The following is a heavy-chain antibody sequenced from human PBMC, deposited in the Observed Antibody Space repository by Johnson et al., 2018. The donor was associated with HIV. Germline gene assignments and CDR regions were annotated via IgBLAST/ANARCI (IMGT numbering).Heavy chain of an antibody. Sequence: EKLVESGGGLVKTGGSLRLSCAASGFSFTNAWMNWVRQAPGKGLEWVGRLKSKNDGGTTDYAAPVRDRFTISRDDSKNTLYLQMSSLRTEYTAIYYCTTEGDAFDIWGQGTTVTVSS. J-gene: IGHJ3*02. CDR3: TTEGDAFDI. V-gene: IGHV3-15*01. CDR1: GFSFTNAW. CDR2: LKSKNDGGTT.